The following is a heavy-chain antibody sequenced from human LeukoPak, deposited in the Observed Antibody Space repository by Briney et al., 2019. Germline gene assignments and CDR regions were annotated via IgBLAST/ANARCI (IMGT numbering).Heavy chain of an antibody. Sequence: SETLSLTCAVYGGSFSGYYWSSIRQPPGKGLEWIGEINHSGNTNYTPSLKSRVTISVDTSKNQFSLKLSSVTAADTAVYYCARAQGEWLRSIDYWGQGTLVTVSS. CDR1: GGSFSGYY. D-gene: IGHD5-12*01. CDR2: INHSGNT. CDR3: ARAQGEWLRSIDY. V-gene: IGHV4-34*01. J-gene: IGHJ4*02.